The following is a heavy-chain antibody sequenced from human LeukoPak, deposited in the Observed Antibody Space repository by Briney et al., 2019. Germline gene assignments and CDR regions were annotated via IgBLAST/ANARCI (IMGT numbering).Heavy chain of an antibody. Sequence: GGSLRLSCAASGFTFDDYAMHWVRQAPGKGLEWVSGISWNSGSIDYADSVKGRFTISRDNAKNSLYLQMNSLRVEDTAFYYCAKDNRRHYTSGPNPDSLHWGQGALVTVSS. D-gene: IGHD6-19*01. J-gene: IGHJ4*02. V-gene: IGHV3-9*01. CDR3: AKDNRRHYTSGPNPDSLH. CDR2: ISWNSGSI. CDR1: GFTFDDYA.